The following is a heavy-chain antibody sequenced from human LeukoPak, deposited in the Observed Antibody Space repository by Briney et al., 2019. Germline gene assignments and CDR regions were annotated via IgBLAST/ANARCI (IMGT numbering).Heavy chain of an antibody. CDR3: AKGGNTMVRGLITY. Sequence: GGSLRLSCAASGFTFNNYAMNWVRQAPGKGLEWVSAISGSGGNTYYADSVKGRFAISRDNSKNTLYLQINSLRAEDTAVYYCAKGGNTMVRGLITYWGQGTLVTVSS. D-gene: IGHD3-10*01. V-gene: IGHV3-23*01. CDR1: GFTFNNYA. CDR2: ISGSGGNT. J-gene: IGHJ4*02.